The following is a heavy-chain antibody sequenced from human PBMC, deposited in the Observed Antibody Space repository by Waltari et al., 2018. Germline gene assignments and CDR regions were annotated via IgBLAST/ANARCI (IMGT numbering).Heavy chain of an antibody. J-gene: IGHJ4*02. Sequence: EVQLVESGGGLVQPGGSLRLSCAASGFTFGSNWMHWVRQVPGKGLVWGSRTNEDGSTTKYADSVMGRFTISRDNAKDTLFLQMNSLRVDDTAVYYCVRDLAGVGGHWGQGALVTVSS. CDR2: TNEDGSTT. CDR1: GFTFGSNW. CDR3: VRDLAGVGGH. V-gene: IGHV3-74*03. D-gene: IGHD3-16*01.